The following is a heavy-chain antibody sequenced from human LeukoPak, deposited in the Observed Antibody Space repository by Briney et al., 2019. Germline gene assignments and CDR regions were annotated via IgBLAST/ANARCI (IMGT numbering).Heavy chain of an antibody. V-gene: IGHV3-23*01. CDR2: ISGSGGST. Sequence: GGSWGLPWQPSGFPFGSLALSWVGRAPGKGLEWASAISGSGGSTYYADSVKGRFTISRDNSKNTLYLQMNSLRAEDTAVYYCAKPLHYDSSPHGGYWGQGTLVTVSS. J-gene: IGHJ4*02. CDR1: GFPFGSLA. D-gene: IGHD3-22*01. CDR3: AKPLHYDSSPHGGY.